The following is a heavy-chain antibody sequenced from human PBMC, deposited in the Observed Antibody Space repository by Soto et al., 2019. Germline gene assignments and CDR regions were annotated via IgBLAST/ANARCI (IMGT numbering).Heavy chain of an antibody. V-gene: IGHV1-24*01. J-gene: IGHJ1*01. Sequence: QVQLVQSGAEVKKPGASVKVSCKVSGYTLTELSMHWVRQAPGKGLEWMGGFDPEDGETIYAQKFQGRVTMTEDTSTDTAYMELSSLRSEDTAVYYCATGLEQLERLLATLDDAEYFQHWGQGTLVTVSS. CDR1: GYTLTELS. D-gene: IGHD6-6*01. CDR2: FDPEDGET. CDR3: ATGLEQLERLLATLDDAEYFQH.